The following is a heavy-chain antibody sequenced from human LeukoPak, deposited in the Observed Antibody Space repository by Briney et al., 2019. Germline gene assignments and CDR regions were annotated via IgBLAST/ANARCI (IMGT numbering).Heavy chain of an antibody. CDR2: FSWDGGTT. D-gene: IGHD3-22*01. CDR3: AAAGRRYYDRSGYYY. V-gene: IGHV3-43D*03. Sequence: GGSLRLSCAASGFTFDDYAMHWVRQAPGKGLEWVSLFSWDGGTTYYADSVKGRFTISRDNSKNSLYLQMNSLRAEDTALNYCAAAGRRYYDRSGYYYWGQGTLVTVSS. J-gene: IGHJ4*02. CDR1: GFTFDDYA.